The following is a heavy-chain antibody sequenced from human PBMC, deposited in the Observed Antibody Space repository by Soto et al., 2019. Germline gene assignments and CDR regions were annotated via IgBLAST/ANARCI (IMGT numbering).Heavy chain of an antibody. J-gene: IGHJ5*02. CDR2: IYYSGST. CDR3: ARSPRSKSPRFDP. CDR1: GGSISSYY. Sequence: SEPLSLTCTVSGGSISSYYWSWIRQPPGKGLEWIGYIYYSGSTNYNPSLKSRVTISVDTSKNQFSLKLSSVTAADTAVYYCARSPRSKSPRFDPWGQGTMV. V-gene: IGHV4-59*01.